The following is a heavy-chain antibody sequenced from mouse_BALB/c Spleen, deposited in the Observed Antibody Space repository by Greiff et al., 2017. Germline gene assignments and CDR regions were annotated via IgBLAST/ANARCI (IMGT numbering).Heavy chain of an antibody. J-gene: IGHJ4*01. CDR2: IYPGSGST. CDR3: TRGGRYEAMDD. V-gene: IGHV1S22*01. CDR1: GYTFTSYW. D-gene: IGHD2-14*01. Sequence: LQQPGSELVRPGASVKLSCKASGYTFTSYWMHWVKQRHGQGLEWIGNIYPGSGSTNYDEKFKSKGTLTVDTSSSTAYMHLSSLTSEDSAVYYCTRGGRYEAMDDWGQGTSVTVSS.